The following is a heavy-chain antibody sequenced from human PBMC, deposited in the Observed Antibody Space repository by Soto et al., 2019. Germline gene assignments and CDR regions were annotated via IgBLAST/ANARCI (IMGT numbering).Heavy chain of an antibody. V-gene: IGHV3-23*01. CDR1: GFTFSSYA. J-gene: IGHJ4*02. D-gene: IGHD3-10*01. CDR2: ISGSGGST. Sequence: EVQLLESGGGLVQPGGSLRLSCAASGFTFSSYAMSWVRQAPGKGLEWVSAISGSGGSTYYADSVKGRFTISRDNSKATMYLQMNSMRAEDTAVYYCATVLLWFGGLSRYWCQGTLVTVSS. CDR3: ATVLLWFGGLSRY.